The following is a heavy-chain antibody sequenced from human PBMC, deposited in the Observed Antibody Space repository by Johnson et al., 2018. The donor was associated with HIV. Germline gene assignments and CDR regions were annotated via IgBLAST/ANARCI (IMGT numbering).Heavy chain of an antibody. Sequence: MLLVESGGGLVKPGGSLRLSCAASGFTFSNAWMSWVRQAPGKGLEWVGRIKSKTDGGTTDYAAPVKGRFTISRDNSKNTLFLQMNSLRVEDTAVYYCARAQTYYDFWSGYDAFDIWGQGTMVTVSS. CDR2: IKSKTDGGTT. J-gene: IGHJ3*02. D-gene: IGHD3-3*01. CDR1: GFTFSNAW. V-gene: IGHV3-15*01. CDR3: ARAQTYYDFWSGYDAFDI.